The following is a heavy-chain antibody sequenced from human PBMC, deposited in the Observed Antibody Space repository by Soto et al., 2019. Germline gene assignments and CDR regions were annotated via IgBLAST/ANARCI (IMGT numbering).Heavy chain of an antibody. CDR2: IYYSGST. J-gene: IGHJ6*02. D-gene: IGHD6-6*01. V-gene: IGHV4-59*01. CDR1: GGSISSYY. CDR3: ARVTEYSSPHKYYGMDV. Sequence: SETLSLTCTVSGGSISSYYWSWIRQPPGKGLEWIGYIYYSGSTNYNPSLKSRVTISVDTSKNQFSLKLSSVTAADTDVYYCARVTEYSSPHKYYGMDVWRQGTTVTVSS.